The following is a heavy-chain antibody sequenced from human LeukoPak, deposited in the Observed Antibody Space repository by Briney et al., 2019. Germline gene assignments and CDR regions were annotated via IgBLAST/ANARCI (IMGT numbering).Heavy chain of an antibody. CDR2: ISRSGNTI. Sequence: SLRLSCAASGFTFSIYEMNWVRQSPGKGLEWVSFISRSGNTIYYADSVKGRFTISRDNAKNSLYLQMTSLRAEDTAVYYCARQSGTYYVALSSDYWGQGTLVTVSS. CDR1: GFTFSIYE. J-gene: IGHJ4*02. CDR3: ARQSGTYYVALSSDY. V-gene: IGHV3-48*03. D-gene: IGHD1-26*01.